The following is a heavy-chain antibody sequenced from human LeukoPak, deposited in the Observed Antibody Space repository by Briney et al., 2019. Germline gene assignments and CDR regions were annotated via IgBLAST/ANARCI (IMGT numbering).Heavy chain of an antibody. Sequence: GGSLRLSCAVSGFIFSSYAMSWVRQAPGKGLEWVSAISGSGGSTYYADSVKGRFTISRENAKNSLYLQMNSLRAGDTAVYYCARAGGSWLFGAFDIWGQGTMVTVSS. J-gene: IGHJ3*02. CDR1: GFIFSSYA. CDR3: ARAGGSWLFGAFDI. V-gene: IGHV3-23*01. D-gene: IGHD6-13*01. CDR2: ISGSGGST.